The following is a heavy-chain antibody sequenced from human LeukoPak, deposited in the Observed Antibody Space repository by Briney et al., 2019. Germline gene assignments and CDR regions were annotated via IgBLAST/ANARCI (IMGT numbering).Heavy chain of an antibody. D-gene: IGHD4-17*01. CDR1: GYTFTTYH. J-gene: IGHJ4*02. CDR2: VNPYSGDR. Sequence: GASVKVSCKTSGYTFTTYHINWVRQATGQGLEWLGWVNPYSGDRGYAQKLQGRLSITSDTSISTAYMELGSLRSDDTAVYFCARTTSLTASGYDYWGQGTLVTVSS. V-gene: IGHV1-8*03. CDR3: ARTTSLTASGYDY.